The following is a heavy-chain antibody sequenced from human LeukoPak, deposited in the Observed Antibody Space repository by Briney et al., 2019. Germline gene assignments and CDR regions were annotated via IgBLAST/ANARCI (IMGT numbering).Heavy chain of an antibody. CDR3: ARHGGYHSPIDY. CDR1: AGSITNYY. V-gene: IGHV4-59*08. Sequence: PSETLSLTCTVSAGSITNYYWSWIRQPPGKGLEWIGYIYYTGCTNYNPSLKSRVSISVDTSKNQFSLKLSSVTAADTAVYYCARHGGYHSPIDYWGQGTLVTVSS. D-gene: IGHD3-22*01. J-gene: IGHJ4*02. CDR2: IYYTGCT.